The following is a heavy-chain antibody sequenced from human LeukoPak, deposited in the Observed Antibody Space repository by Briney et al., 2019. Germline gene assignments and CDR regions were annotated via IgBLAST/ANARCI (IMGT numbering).Heavy chain of an antibody. V-gene: IGHV4-34*01. CDR2: INHSGST. CDR3: ARHVPYYDFWSGYLGY. J-gene: IGHJ4*02. CDR1: GGSFSGYY. D-gene: IGHD3-3*01. Sequence: QSSETLSLTCAVYGGSFSGYYWSWIRQPPGKGLEWIGEINHSGSTNYNPSLKSRVTISVDTSKNQFSLKLSSVTAADTAVYYCARHVPYYDFWSGYLGYWGQGTLVTVSS.